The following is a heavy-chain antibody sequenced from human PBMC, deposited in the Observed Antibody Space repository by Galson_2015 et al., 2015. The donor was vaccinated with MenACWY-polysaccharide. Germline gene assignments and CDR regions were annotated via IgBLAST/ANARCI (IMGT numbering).Heavy chain of an antibody. CDR3: ARHGSVAVAGREQGFGY. J-gene: IGHJ4*02. D-gene: IGHD6-19*01. V-gene: IGHV4-39*01. CDR2: LYYSGST. Sequence: SETLSLTCTVSGGSISSGSYYWGWIRQPPGKGLEWIGTLYYSGSTYYNPSLKSRVTISVDTSKNQFSLKLSSVTAADTAVYYCARHGSVAVAGREQGFGYWGQGTLVTVPS. CDR1: GGSISSGSYY.